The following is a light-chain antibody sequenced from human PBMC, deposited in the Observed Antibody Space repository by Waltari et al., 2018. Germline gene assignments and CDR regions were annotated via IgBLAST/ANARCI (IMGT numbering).Light chain of an antibody. CDR3: CSYAGDSTLI. V-gene: IGLV2-23*02. CDR1: SRNVGGYTL. Sequence: QSALTQPASVSGSPGQSITISCTGTSRNVGGYTLASWYQQHPGKAPQPIIYDVNKRPSGISHRFSGSKSGNTASLTISGLQADDESDYYCCSYAGDSTLIFGGGTKLTVL. J-gene: IGLJ2*01. CDR2: DVN.